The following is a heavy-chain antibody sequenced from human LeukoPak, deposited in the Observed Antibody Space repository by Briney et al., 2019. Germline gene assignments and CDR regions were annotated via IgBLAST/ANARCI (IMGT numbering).Heavy chain of an antibody. V-gene: IGHV1-18*01. CDR3: ARAWFGEFSRYCYHGLDV. Sequence: ASVNVSCKASVYTFTSYGISWVRQAPGQGLEWMGWISAYNGNTNYAQKLQGRVTMTTDTSTSTAYMELRSLRSDDTAVYCRARAWFGEFSRYCYHGLDVWGHGTTVTVSS. CDR1: VYTFTSYG. D-gene: IGHD3-10*01. J-gene: IGHJ6*02. CDR2: ISAYNGNT.